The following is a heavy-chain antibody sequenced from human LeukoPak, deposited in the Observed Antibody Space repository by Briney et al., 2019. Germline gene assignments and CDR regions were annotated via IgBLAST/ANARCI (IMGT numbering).Heavy chain of an antibody. J-gene: IGHJ4*02. CDR3: AKGAADYYDSSGYYGIDY. CDR2: ISGSGGST. V-gene: IGHV3-23*01. D-gene: IGHD3-22*01. Sequence: GGSLRLSCADSGFTFSSYAMSWVRQAPGKGLEWVSAISGSGGSTYYADSVKGRFTISRDNSKNTLYLQMNSLRAEDTAVYYCAKGAADYYDSSGYYGIDYWGQGTLVTVSS. CDR1: GFTFSSYA.